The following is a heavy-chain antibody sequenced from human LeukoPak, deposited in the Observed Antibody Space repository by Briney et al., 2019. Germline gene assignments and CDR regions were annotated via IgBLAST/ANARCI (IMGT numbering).Heavy chain of an antibody. V-gene: IGHV3-53*01. J-gene: IGHJ6*02. CDR2: IYSGGST. D-gene: IGHD5-18*01. CDR3: ARVKYRYYYFGMDV. Sequence: GGSLRLSCAASGFTVSSNYMSWVRQAPGKGLEWVSVIYSGGSTYYADSVKGRFTISRDNSKNTLYPQMNSLRAEDTAVYYCARVKYRYYYFGMDVWGQGTTVTVSS. CDR1: GFTVSSNY.